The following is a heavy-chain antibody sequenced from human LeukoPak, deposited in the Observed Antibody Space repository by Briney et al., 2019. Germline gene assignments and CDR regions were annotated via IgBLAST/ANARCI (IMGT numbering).Heavy chain of an antibody. V-gene: IGHV4-34*01. CDR3: ARDLFGEY. CDR1: GGSFSGYY. CDR2: INHSGST. Sequence: SETLSLTCAVYGGSFSGYYWSWIRQPPGKGLEWIGEINHSGSTNYNPSLKSRVTISVDTSKDQFSLKLSSVTAADTAVYYCARDLFGEYWGQGTLVTVSS. J-gene: IGHJ4*02. D-gene: IGHD3-10*01.